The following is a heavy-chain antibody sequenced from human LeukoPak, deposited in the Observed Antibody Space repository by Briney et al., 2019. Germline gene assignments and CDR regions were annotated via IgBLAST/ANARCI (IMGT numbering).Heavy chain of an antibody. V-gene: IGHV3-74*01. Sequence: PGGSLTLSCASSGFTCSSYWIHSVCQAPGKRLVWVSRINSDGSSTSYADSVKGRFTISRDNAKNTLYLQMNSLRAEDTAVYYCARDPTTVYDPPNWFDPWGQGTLVTVSS. D-gene: IGHD5/OR15-5a*01. J-gene: IGHJ5*02. CDR3: ARDPTTVYDPPNWFDP. CDR1: GFTCSSYW. CDR2: INSDGSST.